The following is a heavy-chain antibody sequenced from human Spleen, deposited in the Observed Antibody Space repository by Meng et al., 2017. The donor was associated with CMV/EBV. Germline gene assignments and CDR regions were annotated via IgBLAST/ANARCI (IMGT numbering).Heavy chain of an antibody. J-gene: IGHJ4*02. D-gene: IGHD2-21*01. CDR2: ISASGAGT. V-gene: IGHV3-23*01. CDR1: GFTFSNSG. Sequence: LSCAASGFTFSNSGMSWVRQAPGKGLEWVSAISASGAGTYYADSVKGRFTISRDNSKSTLYLQMNSLRAEDTAVYYCAKISNWYSFDYWGQGTLVTVSS. CDR3: AKISNWYSFDY.